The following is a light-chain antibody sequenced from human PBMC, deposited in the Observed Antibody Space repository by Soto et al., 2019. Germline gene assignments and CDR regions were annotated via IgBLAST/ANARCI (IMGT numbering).Light chain of an antibody. V-gene: IGLV2-14*01. J-gene: IGLJ1*01. Sequence: QSVLTQPASVSGSPGQSITISCTGTPSDIGRYNYVSWYQQHPGKAPKLMIYEVSNRPSGVSNRFSGSKSGNTASLTISGLQAEDEADYYCSSYTSSSTLVFGTGTKLTVL. CDR3: SSYTSSSTLV. CDR2: EVS. CDR1: PSDIGRYNY.